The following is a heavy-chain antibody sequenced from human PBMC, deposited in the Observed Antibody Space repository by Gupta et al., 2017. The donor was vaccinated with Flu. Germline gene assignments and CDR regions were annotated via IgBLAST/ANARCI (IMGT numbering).Heavy chain of an antibody. Sequence: QVQLVESGGGVVQPGRSLKLSCAGFGFTFSDYGMHWVRQAPGKGLEWVASIWFDGNKKNYGESVKGRFTISRDNSKNTVFLQMNSLRAEDTAVYYCAREDNSGDYYYGMDVWGPGTTVTVS. V-gene: IGHV3-33*01. J-gene: IGHJ6*02. CDR1: GFTFSDYG. CDR2: IWFDGNKK. D-gene: IGHD2-21*01. CDR3: AREDNSGDYYYGMDV.